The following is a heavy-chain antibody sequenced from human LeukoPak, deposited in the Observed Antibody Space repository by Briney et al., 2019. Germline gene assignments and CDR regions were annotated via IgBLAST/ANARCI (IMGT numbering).Heavy chain of an antibody. J-gene: IGHJ4*02. CDR3: ASLRIAAAGTDFDY. D-gene: IGHD6-13*01. V-gene: IGHV4-59*01. CDR2: IYYSGST. CDR1: GGSISSYY. Sequence: PSETLSLTCTVSGGSISSYYWSWIRQPPGKGLEWIGYIYYSGSTNYNPSLKSRLTISVDTSKNQFSLKLSSVTAADTAVYYCASLRIAAAGTDFDYWGQGTLVTVSS.